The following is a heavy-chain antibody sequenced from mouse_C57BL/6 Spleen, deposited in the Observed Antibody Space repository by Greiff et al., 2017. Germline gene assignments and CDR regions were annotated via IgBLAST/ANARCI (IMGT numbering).Heavy chain of an antibody. V-gene: IGHV2-9-1*01. J-gene: IGHJ3*01. CDR1: GFSLTSYA. Sequence: VNLVESGPGLVAPSQSLSITCTVSGFSLTSYAISWVRQPPGKGLEWLGVIWTGGGTNYNSALKSRLSISKDNSKSQVFLKMNSLQTDDTARYYCARGDYYGSSYRFAYWGQGTLVTVSA. D-gene: IGHD1-1*01. CDR2: IWTGGGT. CDR3: ARGDYYGSSYRFAY.